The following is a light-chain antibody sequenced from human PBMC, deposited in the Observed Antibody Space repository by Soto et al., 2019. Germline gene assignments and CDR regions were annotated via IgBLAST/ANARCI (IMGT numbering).Light chain of an antibody. J-gene: IGLJ2*01. CDR3: QSYDSSLSGSNVV. Sequence: QSVLTQPPSVSGAPGQRVTISCTGSSSNIGAGYDVHWYQQLPGTAPKLLIYGNSNRPSGVPDRFSGSKSGTSASLAITGLQAEDEAYYYGQSYDSSLSGSNVVFGGGTKVTVL. CDR1: SSNIGAGYD. CDR2: GNS. V-gene: IGLV1-40*01.